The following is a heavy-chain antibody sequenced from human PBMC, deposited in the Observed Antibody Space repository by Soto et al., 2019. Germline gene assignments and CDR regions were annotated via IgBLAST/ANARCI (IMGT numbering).Heavy chain of an antibody. D-gene: IGHD3-22*01. CDR2: IYYSGST. CDR3: ASSQEGFDYYDSSQAFDI. V-gene: IGHV4-31*03. CDR1: GGSISSGGYY. J-gene: IGHJ3*02. Sequence: SETLSLTCTVSGGSISSGGYYWSWIRQHPGKGLEWIGYIYYSGSTYYNPSLKSRVTISVDTSKNQFSLKLSSVTAADTAVYYCASSQEGFDYYDSSQAFDIWGQGTMVTVSS.